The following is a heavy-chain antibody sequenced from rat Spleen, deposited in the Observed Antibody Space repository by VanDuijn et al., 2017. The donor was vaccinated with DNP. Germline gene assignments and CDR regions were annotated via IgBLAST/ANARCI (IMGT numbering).Heavy chain of an antibody. V-gene: IGHV4-2*01. D-gene: IGHD5-1*01. CDR1: GLNFNDYW. Sequence: EVKLVESGGGLVQPGRSLKLSCAASGLNFNDYWMGWVRQAPGKGLEWIGEIKEDSSVINHNPSLRNRFTISRDNAQNSLYLQMNNLESKDTAIYYCVTRGTGSDNWFAYWGQGTLVTVSS. CDR3: VTRGTGSDNWFAY. J-gene: IGHJ3*01. CDR2: IKEDSSVI.